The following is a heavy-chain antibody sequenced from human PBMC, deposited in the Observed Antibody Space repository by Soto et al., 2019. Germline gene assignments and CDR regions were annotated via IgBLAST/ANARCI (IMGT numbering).Heavy chain of an antibody. V-gene: IGHV4-34*01. D-gene: IGHD2-15*01. CDR2: IYHSGST. CDR1: GGSFSDYY. Sequence: SETLSLTCVVYGGSFSDYYWSWNRQPPGKGLEWIGEIYHSGSTNYNPSLKSRVTISVDTSKKQFSLKLTSVTAADTAVYYCARGLKYCSGGTCPHTEYFQHWGQGTLVTVSS. J-gene: IGHJ1*01. CDR3: ARGLKYCSGGTCPHTEYFQH.